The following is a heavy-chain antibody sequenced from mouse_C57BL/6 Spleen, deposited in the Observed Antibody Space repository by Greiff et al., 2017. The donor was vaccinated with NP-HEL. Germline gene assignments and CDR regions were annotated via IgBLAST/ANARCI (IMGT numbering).Heavy chain of an antibody. V-gene: IGHV7-3*01. J-gene: IGHJ2*01. Sequence: EVQVVESGGGLVQPGGSLSLSCAASGFTFTDYYMSWVRQPPGKALEWLGFIRNKANGYTTEYSASVKGRFTISRDNSQSILYLQMNALRAEDSATYYCARYTTVDYFDYWGQGTTLTVSS. CDR2: IRNKANGYTT. CDR3: ARYTTVDYFDY. CDR1: GFTFTDYY. D-gene: IGHD1-1*01.